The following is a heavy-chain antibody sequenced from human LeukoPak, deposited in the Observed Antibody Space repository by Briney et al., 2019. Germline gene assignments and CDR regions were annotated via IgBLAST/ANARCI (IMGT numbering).Heavy chain of an antibody. CDR3: AKEIADNYDFWSGYMDG. D-gene: IGHD3-3*01. J-gene: IGHJ6*04. CDR1: GFTFSSYG. Sequence: GGSLRLSCAASGFTFSSYGMHWVRQAPGKGLERVAVIWYDGSNKYYADSVKGRFTISRDNSKNTLYLQMNSLRAEDTAVYYCAKEIADNYDFWSGYMDGWGKGTTVTVSA. V-gene: IGHV3-33*06. CDR2: IWYDGSNK.